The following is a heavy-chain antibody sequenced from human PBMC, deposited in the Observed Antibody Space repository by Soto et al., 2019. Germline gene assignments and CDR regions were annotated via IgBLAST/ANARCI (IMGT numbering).Heavy chain of an antibody. D-gene: IGHD1-26*01. V-gene: IGHV1-69*13. J-gene: IGHJ1*01. Sequence: SVKVSCKASGGTFNTYTFSWVRQAPGQGLEWMGSIIPIFGTTHYAQSFQGRLSITADQSSTTTYMELRSLTSHDTALYYCARIPRYSFPTSDPLDNWGQGTLVTVSS. CDR3: ARIPRYSFPTSDPLDN. CDR2: IIPIFGTT. CDR1: GGTFNTYT.